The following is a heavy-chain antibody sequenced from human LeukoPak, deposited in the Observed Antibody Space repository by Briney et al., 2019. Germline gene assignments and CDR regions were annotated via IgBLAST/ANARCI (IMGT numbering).Heavy chain of an antibody. CDR2: ISSSSSYI. CDR1: EFTFSTYS. D-gene: IGHD3-10*01. Sequence: GGSLRLSCAASEFTFSTYSMNWVRQAPGKGLEWVSSISSSSSYIYYADSVKGRFTISRDNAKNSLYLQMNSLRFEDTAVYYCAKDRNPYGSGSYYQDYWGQGTLVTVSS. J-gene: IGHJ4*02. CDR3: AKDRNPYGSGSYYQDY. V-gene: IGHV3-21*01.